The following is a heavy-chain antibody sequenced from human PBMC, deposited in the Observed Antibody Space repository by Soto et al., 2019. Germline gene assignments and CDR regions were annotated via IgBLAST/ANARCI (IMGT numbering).Heavy chain of an antibody. CDR2: IYPGDSDT. V-gene: IGHV5-51*01. CDR3: ARLYRPFRDDAFDI. Sequence: GGSLRLSCKGSGYSFTSYWIGWVRQMPGKGLEWMGIIYPGDSDTRYSPSFQGQVTISADKSISTAYLQWSSLKASDTAMYYCARLYRPFRDDAFDIWGQGTMVTVSS. CDR1: GYSFTSYW. J-gene: IGHJ3*02. D-gene: IGHD1-26*01.